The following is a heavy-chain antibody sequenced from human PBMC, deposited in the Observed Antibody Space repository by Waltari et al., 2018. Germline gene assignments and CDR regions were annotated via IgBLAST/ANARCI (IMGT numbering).Heavy chain of an antibody. V-gene: IGHV4-59*01. D-gene: IGHD7-27*01. CDR1: GGSISSYY. Sequence: QVQLQESGPGLVKPSETLSLTCTVSGGSISSYYWSWIRQPPGKGLEWIGYIYYSGSTNYNPSLKSRVTISVDTSKNQFSLKLSSVTAADTAVYYCARDTLTGDLDYWGQGTLVTVSS. CDR2: IYYSGST. J-gene: IGHJ4*02. CDR3: ARDTLTGDLDY.